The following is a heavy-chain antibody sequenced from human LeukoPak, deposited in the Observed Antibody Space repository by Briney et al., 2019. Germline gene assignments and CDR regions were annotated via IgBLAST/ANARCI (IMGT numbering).Heavy chain of an antibody. J-gene: IGHJ5*02. V-gene: IGHV3-7*01. D-gene: IGHD3-10*01. CDR3: ARNYYGSGSYYNWFDP. CDR1: GSTFSSYW. CDR2: IKQDGSEK. Sequence: GGSLRLSCAASGSTFSSYWMSWVRQAPGKGLEWVANIKQDGSEKYYVDSVKGRFTISRDNAKNSLYLQMNSLRAEDTAVYYCARNYYGSGSYYNWFDPWGQGTLVTVSS.